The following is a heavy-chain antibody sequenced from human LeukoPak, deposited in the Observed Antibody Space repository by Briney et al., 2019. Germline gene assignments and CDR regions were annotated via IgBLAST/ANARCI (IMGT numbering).Heavy chain of an antibody. CDR2: ISSSGSTI. CDR3: ARDVAAISNWFDP. J-gene: IGHJ5*02. Sequence: GGSLRLSCAASGFIFSDYYMSWIRQAPGKGLEWVSYISSSGSTIYYADSVKGRFTISRDNAKNSLYLQMNSLRAEDTAVYYCARDVAAISNWFDPWGQGTLVTVSS. V-gene: IGHV3-11*04. D-gene: IGHD5-24*01. CDR1: GFIFSDYY.